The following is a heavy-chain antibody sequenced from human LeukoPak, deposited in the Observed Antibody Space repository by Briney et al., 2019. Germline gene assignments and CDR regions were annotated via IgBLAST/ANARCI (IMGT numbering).Heavy chain of an antibody. J-gene: IGHJ5*02. CDR2: IYPGDSDT. V-gene: IGHV5-51*01. CDR1: GYTFTSYW. CDR3: ARHGGGYCRSTSCYLFDP. D-gene: IGHD2-2*01. Sequence: HGESLKISCKASGYTFTSYWIGWVRQMPGEGLEWMGIIYPGDSDTKYSPSFQGQVTISVDKSISTAYLQWSSLKASDTAMYYCARHGGGYCRSTSCYLFDPWGQGTLVTVSS.